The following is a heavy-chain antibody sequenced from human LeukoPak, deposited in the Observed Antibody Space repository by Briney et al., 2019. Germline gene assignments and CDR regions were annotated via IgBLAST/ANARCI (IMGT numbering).Heavy chain of an antibody. CDR3: ARDPGLMRAAACGDY. CDR2: ISSSSNPI. D-gene: IGHD6-13*01. Sequence: GGSLRLSCAASGFIFSSYGMIWVHQAPGKGLEWISYISSSSNPIYYADPVKGRFTISRDNAKNSLYLQLSSLRAEDTAVYYCARDPGLMRAAACGDYWGQGTLVIVSS. J-gene: IGHJ4*02. CDR1: GFIFSSYG. V-gene: IGHV3-48*01.